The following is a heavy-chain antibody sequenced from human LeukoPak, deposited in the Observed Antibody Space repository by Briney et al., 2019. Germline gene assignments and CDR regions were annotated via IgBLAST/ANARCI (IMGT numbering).Heavy chain of an antibody. V-gene: IGHV3-21*01. CDR1: GFTFSSYS. CDR2: ISSSSSYI. Sequence: KSGGSLRLSCAASGFTFSSYSMNWVRQAPGKGLEWVSSISSSSSYIYYADSVKGRFTISRDNAKNSLYLQMNSLRAEDTAVYYCAGGVTAISTYFDYWGQGTLVTVSS. CDR3: AGGVTAISTYFDY. J-gene: IGHJ4*02. D-gene: IGHD2-21*02.